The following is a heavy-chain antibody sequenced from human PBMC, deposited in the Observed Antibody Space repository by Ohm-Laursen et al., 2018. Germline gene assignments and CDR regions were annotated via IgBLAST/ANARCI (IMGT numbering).Heavy chain of an antibody. CDR2: ISAYNGNT. CDR1: GYTFTSYG. V-gene: IGHV1-18*01. CDR3: ARGGYCSGGSCYRYYYYGMDV. Sequence: ASVKVSCKVSGYTFTSYGISWVRQAPGQGLEWMGWISAYNGNTNNAQKLQGRVTMTTDTSTSTAYMELRSLRSDDTAVYYCARGGYCSGGSCYRYYYYGMDVWGQGTTVTVSS. J-gene: IGHJ6*02. D-gene: IGHD2-15*01.